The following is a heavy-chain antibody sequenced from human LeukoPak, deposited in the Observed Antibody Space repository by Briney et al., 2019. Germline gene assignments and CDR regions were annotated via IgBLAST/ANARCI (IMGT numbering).Heavy chain of an antibody. Sequence: PGGSLRLSCAASGFTFSSCWMSWVRQAPGKGPEWVANIKQDGSEKYYVDSVKGRFTISRDNAKNSLYLQMNSLRAEDTAVYHCARGGLLKYQLAIDYWGQGTLVTVSS. CDR2: IKQDGSEK. D-gene: IGHD2-2*01. J-gene: IGHJ4*02. V-gene: IGHV3-7*05. CDR3: ARGGLLKYQLAIDY. CDR1: GFTFSSCW.